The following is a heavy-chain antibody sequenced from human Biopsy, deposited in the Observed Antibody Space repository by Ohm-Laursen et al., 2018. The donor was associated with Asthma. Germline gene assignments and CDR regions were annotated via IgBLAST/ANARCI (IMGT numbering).Heavy chain of an antibody. CDR3: SKGEWELLEANFDY. D-gene: IGHD1-26*01. Sequence: RSLRLSCPAYGFTFDDYAMHWVRQAPGKGLEWVSGISWNSGSIGYEDSVKGRFTIYSDNAKNSLYLQMNSLRAEDTALYYCSKGEWELLEANFDYWGQGTLVTVSS. V-gene: IGHV3-9*01. CDR2: ISWNSGSI. CDR1: GFTFDDYA. J-gene: IGHJ4*02.